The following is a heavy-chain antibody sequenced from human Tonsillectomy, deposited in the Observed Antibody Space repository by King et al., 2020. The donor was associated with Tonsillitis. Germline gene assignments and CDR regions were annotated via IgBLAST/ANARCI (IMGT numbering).Heavy chain of an antibody. V-gene: IGHV3-23*04. CDR1: GFTFSSYA. CDR3: AKVLDDNWCVYFYYGMDV. Sequence: QLVQSGGGLVQPGGSLRLSCAASGFTFSSYAMSWVRQAPGKGLEWVSGISGSGTSTYYADSVKGRFTISRDNSKNTLYLQMNSLRAEDTAVYYCAKVLDDNWCVYFYYGMDVWGQGTTVTVSS. D-gene: IGHD1-20*01. CDR2: ISGSGTST. J-gene: IGHJ6*02.